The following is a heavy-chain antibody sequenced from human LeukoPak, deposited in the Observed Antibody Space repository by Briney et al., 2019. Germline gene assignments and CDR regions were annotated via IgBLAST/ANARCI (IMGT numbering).Heavy chain of an antibody. CDR2: INTNTGKP. V-gene: IGHV7-4-1*02. Sequence: GASVKVSCKASGYTFTSYAMNWVRQAPGQGLEWMGWINTNTGKPTYAQGFTGRFVFSLDTSVTTAYLQISSLKAEDTAVYYCARAYQPLGGLSFPDSWGQGTLVTVSS. CDR3: ARAYQPLGGLSFPDS. D-gene: IGHD3-16*01. J-gene: IGHJ5*01. CDR1: GYTFTSYA.